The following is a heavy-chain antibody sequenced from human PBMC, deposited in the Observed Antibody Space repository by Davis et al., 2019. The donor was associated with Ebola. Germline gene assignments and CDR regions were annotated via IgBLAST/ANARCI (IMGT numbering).Heavy chain of an antibody. J-gene: IGHJ3*01. Sequence: PSETLSLTCAVSGISVSSSNWWTWMRQPPGKSLEWIGQVFHSGHTNYNPSLGSRVSLSLDKSSNQFSLQLTSVTAADTAVYYCTRGYGALWGQGKLVTVSS. CDR3: TRGYGAL. D-gene: IGHD4/OR15-4a*01. V-gene: IGHV4-4*02. CDR2: VFHSGHT. CDR1: GISVSSSNW.